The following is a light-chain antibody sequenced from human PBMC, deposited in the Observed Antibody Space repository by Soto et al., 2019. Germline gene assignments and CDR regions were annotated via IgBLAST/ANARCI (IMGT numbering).Light chain of an antibody. CDR3: QQRSNWPPFT. CDR1: PSVAANY. V-gene: IGKV3-11*01. Sequence: MLNQSAGTLSLSPGESATLSCRASPSVAANYLACYQQKPGQAPRLLIYDASNRATGIPARFSGSGSGTDFTLTISSLEPEDFAVYYCQQRSNWPPFTFGGGTKVDI. J-gene: IGKJ4*01. CDR2: DAS.